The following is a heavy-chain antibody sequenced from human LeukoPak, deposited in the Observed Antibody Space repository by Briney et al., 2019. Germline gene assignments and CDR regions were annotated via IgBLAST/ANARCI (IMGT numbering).Heavy chain of an antibody. CDR2: IIPMFGAA. CDR1: GGTFSKFG. CDR3: ATEGPNYYMDV. Sequence: SVKVSCKASGGTFSKFGISWVRQAPGEGREWMGGIIPMFGAANYAQKFQGRVTITTDEPTTTAHMELISLTSDDTAVYFCATEGPNYYMDVWGKGTTVTVSS. J-gene: IGHJ6*03. V-gene: IGHV1-69*05.